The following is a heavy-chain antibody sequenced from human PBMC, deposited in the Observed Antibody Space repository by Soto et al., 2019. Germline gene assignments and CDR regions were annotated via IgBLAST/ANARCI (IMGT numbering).Heavy chain of an antibody. Sequence: QVQLMPSGAEVKKPGASVKVSCKASGDTFTDYYIHWVRQAPGQGLEWMGTVNPSGGHTTYAQHFLGRVTITRDTSTSTLYMELTSLTSDDTAIYYCARGGHVVVVTAALDYWGQGTLVTVSS. D-gene: IGHD2-21*02. CDR1: GDTFTDYY. CDR2: VNPSGGHT. J-gene: IGHJ4*02. CDR3: ARGGHVVVVTAALDY. V-gene: IGHV1-46*01.